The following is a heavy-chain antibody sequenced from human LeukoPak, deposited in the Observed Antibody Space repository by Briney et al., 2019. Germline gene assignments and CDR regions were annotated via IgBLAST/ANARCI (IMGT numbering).Heavy chain of an antibody. CDR1: GFTFSSYA. CDR2: ISGSGGST. J-gene: IGHJ5*02. V-gene: IGHV3-23*01. D-gene: IGHD3-22*01. CDR3: AKDQLDYYDSSGYYH. Sequence: PGGSLRLSCAASGFTFSSYAMSWVRQAPGKGLEWVSAISGSGGSTYYADSVKGRFTISRDNSKNTLYLQMNSLRAEDTAVYYCAKDQLDYYDSSGYYHWGQGTLVTVSS.